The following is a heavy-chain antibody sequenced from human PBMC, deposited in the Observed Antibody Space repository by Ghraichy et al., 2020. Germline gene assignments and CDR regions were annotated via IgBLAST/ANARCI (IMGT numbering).Heavy chain of an antibody. Sequence: GGSLRLSCAASGFTFSSYSMNWVRQAPGKGLEWVSSISSSSSYIYYADSVKGRFTISRDNAKNSLYLQMNSLRAEDTAVYYCARSSIAAAGTGSSEAHDAFDIWGQGTMVTVSS. CDR1: GFTFSSYS. V-gene: IGHV3-21*01. J-gene: IGHJ3*02. D-gene: IGHD6-13*01. CDR3: ARSSIAAAGTGSSEAHDAFDI. CDR2: ISSSSSYI.